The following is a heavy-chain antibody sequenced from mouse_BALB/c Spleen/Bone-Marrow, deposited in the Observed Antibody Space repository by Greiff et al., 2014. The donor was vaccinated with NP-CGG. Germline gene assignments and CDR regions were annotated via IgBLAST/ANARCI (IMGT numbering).Heavy chain of an antibody. CDR1: GFSLTGYG. CDR2: IWGDGNT. D-gene: IGHD1-2*01. J-gene: IGHJ4*01. Sequence: VQLVESGPGLVAPSQSLSITCTVPGFSLTGYGINWVRQPPGKGLEWLGMIWGDGNTDYNSALKSRLSISKDNSKSQVFLKMNSLQTDDTARYYCARAPGYDLYYAMDYWGQGTSVTVSS. CDR3: ARAPGYDLYYAMDY. V-gene: IGHV2-6-7*01.